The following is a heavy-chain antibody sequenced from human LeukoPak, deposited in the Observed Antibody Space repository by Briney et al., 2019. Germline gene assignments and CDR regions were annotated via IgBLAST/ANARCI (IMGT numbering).Heavy chain of an antibody. CDR1: GGSISSYY. CDR3: AREDFEGAGTGFP. D-gene: IGHD6-19*01. V-gene: IGHV4-4*07. Sequence: PSETLSLTCTVSGGSISSYYWSWVRQPAGKGLEWIGRIYTSGSTNYNPSLKSRVSMSVDTSKNQFSLKLSSVTAADTDVYYCAREDFEGAGTGFPWGQGTLVTVSA. J-gene: IGHJ5*02. CDR2: IYTSGST.